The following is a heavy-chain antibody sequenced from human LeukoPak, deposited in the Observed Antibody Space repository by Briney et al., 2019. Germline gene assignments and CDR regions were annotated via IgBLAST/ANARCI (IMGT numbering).Heavy chain of an antibody. CDR2: ISASGGST. CDR1: GFTFSSYA. CDR3: AKVPGTYCSGGSCYVSY. D-gene: IGHD2-15*01. J-gene: IGHJ4*02. V-gene: IGHV3-23*01. Sequence: GSLRLSCAASGFTFSSYAMSWVRQAPGKGLEWVSAISASGGSTYDADSVKGRFTISRDNSKNTLYLQMNSLRAEDTAVYYCAKVPGTYCSGGSCYVSYWGQGTLVTVSS.